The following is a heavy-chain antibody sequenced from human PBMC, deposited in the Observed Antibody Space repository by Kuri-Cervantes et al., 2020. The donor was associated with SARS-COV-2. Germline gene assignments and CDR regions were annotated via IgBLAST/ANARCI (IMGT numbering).Heavy chain of an antibody. Sequence: SETLSLTCTVSGSSISSYYWSWIRQPPGKGLEWVGYIYYSGSTNYNPSLKSRVTISVDTSKNQFSLKLGSVTAADTAVYYCARDRPAAGLLYYYYGMDVWGQGTTVTVSS. CDR2: IYYSGST. CDR3: ARDRPAAGLLYYYYGMDV. D-gene: IGHD6-13*01. CDR1: GSSISSYY. J-gene: IGHJ6*02. V-gene: IGHV4-59*01.